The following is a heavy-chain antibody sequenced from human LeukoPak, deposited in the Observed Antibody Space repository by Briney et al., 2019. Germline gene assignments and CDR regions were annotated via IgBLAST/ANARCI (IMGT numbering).Heavy chain of an antibody. D-gene: IGHD1-26*01. CDR3: ARSLGISSIDY. Sequence: SETLSLTCAVYGGSFSGYYWSWIRQPPGKGLEWIGEINHSGSTNYNPSLKNRVTISVDTSKNQFSLKLSSVTAADTAVYYCARSLGISSIDYWGQGTLVTVSS. J-gene: IGHJ4*02. V-gene: IGHV4-34*01. CDR1: GGSFSGYY. CDR2: INHSGST.